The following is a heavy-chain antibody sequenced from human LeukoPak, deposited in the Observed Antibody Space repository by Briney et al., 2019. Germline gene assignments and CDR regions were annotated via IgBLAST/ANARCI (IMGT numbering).Heavy chain of an antibody. Sequence: GESLKISCKGSGYSFTSYWIGWVRQMPGKGLEWMGIIYPGDSDTRYSPSFQGQVTISADKSISTAYLQWSSLKASDTAMYYCARDFTGYSGSYYYYFDYWGQGTLVTVSS. D-gene: IGHD1-26*01. CDR2: IYPGDSDT. CDR1: GYSFTSYW. J-gene: IGHJ4*02. V-gene: IGHV5-51*01. CDR3: ARDFTGYSGSYYYYFDY.